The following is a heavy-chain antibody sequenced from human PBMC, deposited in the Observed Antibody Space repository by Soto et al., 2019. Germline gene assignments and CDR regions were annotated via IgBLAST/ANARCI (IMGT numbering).Heavy chain of an antibody. CDR2: ISGSGDST. CDR3: AKGSLTPGY. Sequence: PGGSLRLSCAGSGFTFSSVAMTWVRQAPGKGLEWVSSISGSGDSTYYADSVKGRFTTSRDNSKNTLYLQMSSLRAEDTAVYYSAKGSLTPGYWGQGTLVTVSS. CDR1: GFTFSSVA. J-gene: IGHJ4*02. V-gene: IGHV3-23*01.